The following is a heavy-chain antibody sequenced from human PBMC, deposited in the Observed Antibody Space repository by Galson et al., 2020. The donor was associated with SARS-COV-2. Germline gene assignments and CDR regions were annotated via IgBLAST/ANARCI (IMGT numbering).Heavy chain of an antibody. CDR1: GASISSGGYS. CDR3: ARDGRSSGIDH. J-gene: IGHJ4*02. CDR2: IYSSGST. Sequence: SETLSLTCAVYGASISSGGYSWSWIRQPPGRGLQWIGFIYSSGSTYYNPSLKSRVSISVDTTTNQFSLQLSSVTAADTAIYYCARDGRSSGIDHWGQGTLVTVSS. V-gene: IGHV4-30-4*07. D-gene: IGHD6-25*01.